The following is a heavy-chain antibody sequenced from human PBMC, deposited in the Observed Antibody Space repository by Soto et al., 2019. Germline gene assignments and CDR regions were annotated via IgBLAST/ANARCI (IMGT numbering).Heavy chain of an antibody. V-gene: IGHV2-5*02. CDR1: GFSLSTRGVA. J-gene: IGHJ4*02. Sequence: QITLKESGPTLVKPTQTLTLTCTFSGFSLSTRGVAVGWFRQPPGKALEWLALSYWDEDKWCSPSLKSRLTITDGTSKTQVVLTMTNMNPAATATYFWAHRPRGYAYDFDYWGQGTLVTVSS. D-gene: IGHD5-12*01. CDR2: SYWDEDK. CDR3: AHRPRGYAYDFDY.